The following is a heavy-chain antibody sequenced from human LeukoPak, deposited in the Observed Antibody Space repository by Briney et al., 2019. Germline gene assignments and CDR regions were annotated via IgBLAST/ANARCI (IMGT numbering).Heavy chain of an antibody. D-gene: IGHD3-22*01. CDR1: GGSISSGGYY. J-gene: IGHJ4*02. CDR3: ARFWLGGYYYFDY. Sequence: SETLSLTCTVSGGSISSGGYYWSWIRQHPGKGLEWIGYIYYSGSTYYNPSLKSRVTISVDTSKTQFSLKLSSVTAADTAVYYCARFWLGGYYYFDYWGQGTLVTVSS. V-gene: IGHV4-31*03. CDR2: IYYSGST.